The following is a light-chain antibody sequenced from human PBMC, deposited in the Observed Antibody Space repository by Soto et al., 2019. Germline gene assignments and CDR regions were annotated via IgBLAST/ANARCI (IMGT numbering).Light chain of an antibody. Sequence: QSVLTQPPSASGTPGQRVTISCSGSSSNIGSYTVNWYQQLPGTAPKLLIYSNNQRPSGVPDRFSGSKSGTSASLAISGLQSADEADYYCAAWDDSLTGLYVFGTGTKLTVL. CDR2: SNN. CDR1: SSNIGSYT. J-gene: IGLJ1*01. CDR3: AAWDDSLTGLYV. V-gene: IGLV1-44*01.